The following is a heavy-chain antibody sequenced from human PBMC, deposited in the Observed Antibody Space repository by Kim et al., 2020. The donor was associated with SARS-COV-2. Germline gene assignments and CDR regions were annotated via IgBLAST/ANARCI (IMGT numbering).Heavy chain of an antibody. V-gene: IGHV4-39*01. CDR1: GGSISSSSYY. Sequence: SETLSLTCTVSGGSISSSSYYWGWIRQPPGKGLEWIGSIYYSGSTYYNPSLKSRVTISVDTSKNQFSLKLSSVTAADTAVYYCARQNIAAAGNFDYWGQGTLVTVSS. CDR2: IYYSGST. CDR3: ARQNIAAAGNFDY. D-gene: IGHD6-13*01. J-gene: IGHJ4*02.